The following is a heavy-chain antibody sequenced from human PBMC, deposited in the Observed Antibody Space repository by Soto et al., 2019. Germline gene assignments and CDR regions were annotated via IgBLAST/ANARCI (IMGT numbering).Heavy chain of an antibody. V-gene: IGHV4-59*01. Sequence: QVQLQESGPGLVKPSETLSLTCTVSGGSISSYYCSWIRQPPGKGLEWIGYIYYSGSTNYNPSPKSRVTISVDTSKNQFSLKRSSVTAADTAVYYCAGVVGPAGQYYYYYLDVWCKGTTVTVSS. CDR2: IYYSGST. CDR3: AGVVGPAGQYYYYYLDV. D-gene: IGHD2-2*01. CDR1: GGSISSYY. J-gene: IGHJ6*03.